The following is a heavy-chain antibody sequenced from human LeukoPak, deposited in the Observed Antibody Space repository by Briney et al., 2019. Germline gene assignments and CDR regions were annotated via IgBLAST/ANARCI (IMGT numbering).Heavy chain of an antibody. CDR1: GFTFSSYT. Sequence: GGSLRLSCTASGFTFSSYTMTWVRQAPGKGLKWVSTITTGDGNTYYADSVKGRFTVSRDDSKNTLYLQMNSLRAEDTAVYYCAKAGSYDRYYFDYWGQGTLVTVSS. D-gene: IGHD1-26*01. CDR3: AKAGSYDRYYFDY. CDR2: ITTGDGNT. J-gene: IGHJ4*02. V-gene: IGHV3-23*01.